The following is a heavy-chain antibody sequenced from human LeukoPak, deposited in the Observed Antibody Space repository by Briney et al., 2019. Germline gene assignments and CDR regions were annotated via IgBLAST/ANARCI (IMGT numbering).Heavy chain of an antibody. CDR2: ISSSSSYI. V-gene: IGHV3-21*01. Sequence: GGSLRLSCAASGFAFSSYAMSWDRQAPGKGLEWASSISSSSSYIYYADSVKGRFTVSRDNAKNSLYLQMDSLRAEDTAVYYCARDPSGTYYPRVSGALDIWGQGTMVTVSS. CDR3: ARDPSGTYYPRVSGALDI. J-gene: IGHJ3*02. CDR1: GFAFSSYA. D-gene: IGHD1-26*01.